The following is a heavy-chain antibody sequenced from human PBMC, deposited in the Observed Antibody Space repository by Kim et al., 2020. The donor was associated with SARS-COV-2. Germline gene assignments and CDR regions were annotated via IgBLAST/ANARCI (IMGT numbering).Heavy chain of an antibody. CDR1: GYSFTSYW. D-gene: IGHD1-26*01. V-gene: IGHV5-51*01. CDR3: ARHTLVGSYGYYYGMDV. Sequence: GESLKISCKGSGYSFTSYWIGWVRQMPGKGLEWMGIIYPGDSDTRYSPSFQGQVTISADKSISTAYLQWSSLKASDTAMYYCARHTLVGSYGYYYGMDVWGQGTTVTVSS. CDR2: IYPGDSDT. J-gene: IGHJ6*02.